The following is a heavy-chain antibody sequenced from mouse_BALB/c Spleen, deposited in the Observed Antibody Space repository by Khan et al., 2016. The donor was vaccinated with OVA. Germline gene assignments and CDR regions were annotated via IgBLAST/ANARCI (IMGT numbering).Heavy chain of an antibody. CDR2: IWSGGST. Sequence: QVQLKESGPGLVQPSQSLSITCTVSGFSLTTYGVHWVRQSPGKGLEWLGVIWSGGSTDYNAAFIYRLSISKDNSKSQVFFNMNSLQANDTTIYNCARNYDYDEGLAYWGQGTLVTVSA. V-gene: IGHV2-2*02. CDR3: ARNYDYDEGLAY. J-gene: IGHJ3*01. CDR1: GFSLTTYG. D-gene: IGHD2-4*01.